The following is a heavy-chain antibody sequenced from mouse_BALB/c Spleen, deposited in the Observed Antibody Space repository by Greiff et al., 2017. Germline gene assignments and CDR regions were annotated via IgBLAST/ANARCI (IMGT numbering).Heavy chain of an antibody. CDR2: ISNGGGST. Sequence: EVQLVESGGGLVQPGGSLKLSCAASGFTFSSYTMSWVRQTPEKRLEWVAYISNGGGSTYYPDTVKGRFTISRDNAKNTLYLQMSSLKSEDTAMYYCARRDDHDGGFAYWGQGTLVTVSA. V-gene: IGHV5-12-2*01. CDR3: ARRDDHDGGFAY. CDR1: GFTFSSYT. J-gene: IGHJ3*01. D-gene: IGHD2-12*01.